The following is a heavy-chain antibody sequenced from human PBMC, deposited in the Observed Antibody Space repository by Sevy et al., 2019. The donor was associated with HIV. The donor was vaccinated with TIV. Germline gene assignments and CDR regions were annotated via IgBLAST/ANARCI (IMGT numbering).Heavy chain of an antibody. CDR2: MRSKGNSFAT. J-gene: IGHJ4*02. CDR3: AGQVGDTVMAIFDY. D-gene: IGHD1-26*01. Sequence: GGCKRLSRAASGGAVRGSAAHGGREASGLGLERSGRMRSKGNSFATDYVPSVKGRFTISRDDSKKTAYLEMSSLKIDDTAVYYCAGQVGDTVMAIFDYWGQGTLVTVSS. CDR1: GGAVRGSA. V-gene: IGHV3-73*01.